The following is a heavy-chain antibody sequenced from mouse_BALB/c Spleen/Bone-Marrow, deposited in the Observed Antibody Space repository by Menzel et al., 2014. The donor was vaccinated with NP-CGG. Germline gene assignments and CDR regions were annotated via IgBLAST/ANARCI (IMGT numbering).Heavy chain of an antibody. J-gene: IGHJ2*01. D-gene: IGHD2-10*02. Sequence: EVKLQESGGDLVKPGGSLKLSCAASGFTFSSYGMSWVRQTPDKRLEWVATISSGGSYTYYPDSVKGRFTISRDNAKNTLYLQMSSLKSEDTAMYYCARQTVWSGDDYWGQGTTLAVSS. CDR2: ISSGGSYT. V-gene: IGHV5-6*01. CDR1: GFTFSSYG. CDR3: ARQTVWSGDDY.